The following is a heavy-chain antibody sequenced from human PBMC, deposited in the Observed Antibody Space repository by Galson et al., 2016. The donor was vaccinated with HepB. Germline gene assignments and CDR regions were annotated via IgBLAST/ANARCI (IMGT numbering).Heavy chain of an antibody. J-gene: IGHJ4*02. D-gene: IGHD2-8*01. Sequence: SLRLSCAASGSIFSGYWMSWVRQAPGEGLEWVANINPDGSQKYYADSVKGRFTISRDNSKNTLYLQMNSLRADDTAVYYCARLTLPGICCYFYYWGQGALVTVSS. CDR2: INPDGSQK. V-gene: IGHV3-7*03. CDR1: GSIFSGYW. CDR3: ARLTLPGICCYFYY.